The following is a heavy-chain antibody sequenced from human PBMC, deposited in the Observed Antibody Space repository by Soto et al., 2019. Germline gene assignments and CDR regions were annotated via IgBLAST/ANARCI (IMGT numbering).Heavy chain of an antibody. D-gene: IGHD3-10*01. V-gene: IGHV5-51*01. CDR2: IYPGDSDT. CDR3: ARPYTMVDAFDI. CDR1: GYSFTTYW. J-gene: IGHJ3*02. Sequence: GESLKISCKGSGYSFTTYWIGWVRQMPGKGLEWMGVIYPGDSDTRYSPSLQGQVTISADKSISTAYLQWRSLKASDTAIYYCARPYTMVDAFDIWGPGTMVTVSS.